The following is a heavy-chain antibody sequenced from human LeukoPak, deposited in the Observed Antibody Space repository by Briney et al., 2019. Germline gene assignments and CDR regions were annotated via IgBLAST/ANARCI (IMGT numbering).Heavy chain of an antibody. J-gene: IGHJ4*02. V-gene: IGHV3-23*01. D-gene: IGHD3-22*01. CDR2: ISGSGDST. CDR1: GFTFSSYA. Sequence: PGGSLRLSCAASGFTFSSYAMTWVRQAPGKGLEWVSVISGSGDSTCYADSVKGRFTISRDNSENTLYLQMNSLRAEDTAVYYCAKRFPTYYYDSSDYWGQGTLVTVSS. CDR3: AKRFPTYYYDSSDY.